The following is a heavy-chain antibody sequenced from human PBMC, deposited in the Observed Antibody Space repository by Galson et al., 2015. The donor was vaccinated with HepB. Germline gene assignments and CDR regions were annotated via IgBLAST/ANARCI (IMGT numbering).Heavy chain of an antibody. J-gene: IGHJ4*02. CDR1: GFTFSRYT. CDR3: ARSEPRTWHNFDY. V-gene: IGHV3-30*04. Sequence: SLRLSCATSGFTFSRYTMHWVRQAPGRGMEWVAVISQDGSITHHADSVKGRFTISRDNSKNTLYLQMNSLRTEDTAVFYCARSEPRTWHNFDYWGQGTLGTVSS. D-gene: IGHD1-14*01. CDR2: ISQDGSIT.